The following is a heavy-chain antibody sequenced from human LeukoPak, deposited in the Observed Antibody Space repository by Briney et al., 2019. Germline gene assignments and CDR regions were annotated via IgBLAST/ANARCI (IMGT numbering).Heavy chain of an antibody. V-gene: IGHV3-30-3*01. CDR2: ISYDGSNK. D-gene: IGHD3-16*01. Sequence: PGGSLRLSCAASGFTFSSYAMHWVRQAPGKGLEWVAVISYDGSNKYYADSVKGRFTISRDNSKNTLYLQMNSLRAEDTAVYYCARDLGPWPEKHTYCYYGMDVWGQGTTVTVSS. J-gene: IGHJ6*02. CDR3: ARDLGPWPEKHTYCYYGMDV. CDR1: GFTFSSYA.